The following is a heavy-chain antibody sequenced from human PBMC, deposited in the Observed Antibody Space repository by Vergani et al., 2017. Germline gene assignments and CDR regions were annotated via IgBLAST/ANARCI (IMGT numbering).Heavy chain of an antibody. V-gene: IGHV4-59*01. Sequence: QVQLQESGPGLVKPSETLSLTCTVSGGSISSYYWSWIRQPPGKGVEWIGYIYYSGSTNYNPSLKSRVTVAVATAKNQFSLKLSSVTAADTAVYYCARFRGYCSGGSCYGWFDPWGQGTLVTVSS. CDR1: GGSISSYY. D-gene: IGHD2-15*01. J-gene: IGHJ5*02. CDR3: ARFRGYCSGGSCYGWFDP. CDR2: IYYSGST.